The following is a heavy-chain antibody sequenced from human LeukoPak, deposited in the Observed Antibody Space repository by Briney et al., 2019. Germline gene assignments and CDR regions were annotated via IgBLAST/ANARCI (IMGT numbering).Heavy chain of an antibody. Sequence: PSETLSLTCTVSGGSINSYYWSWIRQPLGKGLEWVGYIYYSGSTSYNPSLKSRVTISVDTSKNQFSLKLNSVTAADTAVYYCARRKNSAWSTDAFDIWGQGTMVTVSS. CDR1: GGSINSYY. CDR2: IYYSGST. CDR3: ARRKNSAWSTDAFDI. D-gene: IGHD6-19*01. J-gene: IGHJ3*02. V-gene: IGHV4-59*08.